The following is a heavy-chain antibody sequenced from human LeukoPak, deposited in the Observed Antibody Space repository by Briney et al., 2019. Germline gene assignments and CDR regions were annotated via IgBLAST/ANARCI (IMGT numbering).Heavy chain of an antibody. CDR2: INHSGST. Sequence: SETLSLTCAVYGGSFSGYYWSWIRQPPGKGLEWIGEINHSGSTNYNPSLKSRVTISVDTSKNQFSLKLSSVTAADTAVYYCARRLQYYDSSGFLYYFDYWGQGTLVTVSS. D-gene: IGHD3-22*01. V-gene: IGHV4-34*01. J-gene: IGHJ4*02. CDR1: GGSFSGYY. CDR3: ARRLQYYDSSGFLYYFDY.